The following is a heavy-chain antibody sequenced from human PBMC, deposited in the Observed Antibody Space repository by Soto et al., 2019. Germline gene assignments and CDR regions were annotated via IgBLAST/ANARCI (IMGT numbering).Heavy chain of an antibody. D-gene: IGHD2-15*01. J-gene: IGHJ4*02. CDR1: GYTFTSYY. V-gene: IGHV1-46*01. Sequence: QVQLVQSGAEVKKPGASVKVSCKASGYTFTSYYMNWVRQAPGQGLEWMGIINPSGGSTSYAQTSQSTLTVTMDPSASTVSLELSSLRSPDTAVYYSARAGVVVAAITTYLFDYSGKGTLETVSS. CDR2: INPSGGST. CDR3: ARAGVVVAAITTYLFDY.